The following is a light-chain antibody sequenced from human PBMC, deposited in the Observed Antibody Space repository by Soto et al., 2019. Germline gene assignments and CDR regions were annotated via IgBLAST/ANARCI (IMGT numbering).Light chain of an antibody. CDR3: QQSYSTPVT. J-gene: IGKJ4*01. V-gene: IGKV4-1*01. Sequence: DIVMTQSPDSLAVSLGERATINCKSSQSVLYSYINKNYLAWYQQKPGQPPKLLIYWASTRESGVPDRFSGSGSGTDFTLTISSLQAEDVAVYYCQQSYSTPVTFGGGTKVEIK. CDR2: WAS. CDR1: QSVLYSYINKNY.